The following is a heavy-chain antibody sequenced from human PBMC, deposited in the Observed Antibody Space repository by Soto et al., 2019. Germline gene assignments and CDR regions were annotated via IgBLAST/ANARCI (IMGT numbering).Heavy chain of an antibody. J-gene: IGHJ4*02. CDR3: ARGSRYDFWSGYYTVRTSDY. Sequence: GGSLRLSCAASGFTFSSYSMNWVRPAPGKGLEWVSSISSSSSYIYYADSVKGRFTISRDNAKNSLYLQMNSLRAEDTAVYYCARGSRYDFWSGYYTVRTSDYWGQGTLVTVSS. V-gene: IGHV3-21*01. CDR2: ISSSSSYI. CDR1: GFTFSSYS. D-gene: IGHD3-3*01.